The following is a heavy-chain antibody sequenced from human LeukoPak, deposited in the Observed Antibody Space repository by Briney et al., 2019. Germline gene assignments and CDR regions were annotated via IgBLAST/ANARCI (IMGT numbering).Heavy chain of an antibody. J-gene: IGHJ6*02. CDR2: IYYSGST. D-gene: IGHD2-2*02. CDR3: ARDCSSTSCYTYYYGMDV. CDR1: GGSISSSSYY. Sequence: PSETLSLTCTVSGGSISSSSYYWGWIRQPPGKGLEWIGSIYYSGSTYYNPSLKSRVTISVDTSKNQFSLKLSSATAADTAVYYCARDCSSTSCYTYYYGMDVWGQGTTVTVSS. V-gene: IGHV4-39*02.